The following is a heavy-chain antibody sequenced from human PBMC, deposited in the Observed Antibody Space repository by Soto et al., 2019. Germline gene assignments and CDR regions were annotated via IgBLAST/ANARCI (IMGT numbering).Heavy chain of an antibody. CDR3: ARVRHGTPTQEIDY. J-gene: IGHJ4*02. V-gene: IGHV4-34*01. D-gene: IGHD1-7*01. CDR1: GLSFSGYY. CDR2: INHSGST. Sequence: SETLSLTCAVYGLSFSGYYWSGSRQPPGKGLEWIGEINHSGSTNYNPSLKSRVTISVDTSKNQFSLKLSSVTAADTAVYYCARVRHGTPTQEIDYWGQGTLVTVSS.